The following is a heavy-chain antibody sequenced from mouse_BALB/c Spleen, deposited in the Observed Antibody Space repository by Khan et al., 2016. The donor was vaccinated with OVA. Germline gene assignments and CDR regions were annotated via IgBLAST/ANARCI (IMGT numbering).Heavy chain of an antibody. Sequence: QVQLKESGPGLVAPSQSLSITCTVSGFSLTSYGVHWVRQPPGKGLEWLVVIWSDGKTTYNSTLKSRLSISKDNSKSQVFLKMNSLQTDDTAMYYCARNTHIITTAWDYWGQGTSVTVSS. CDR2: IWSDGKT. CDR3: ARNTHIITTAWDY. D-gene: IGHD1-1*01. CDR1: GFSLTSYG. J-gene: IGHJ4*01. V-gene: IGHV2-6*02.